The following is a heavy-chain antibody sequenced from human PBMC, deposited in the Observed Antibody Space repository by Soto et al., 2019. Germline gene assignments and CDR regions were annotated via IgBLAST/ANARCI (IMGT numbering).Heavy chain of an antibody. Sequence: QVQLVESGGGVVQPGRSLRLSCAASGFTFSSYAMHWVRQAPGKGLEWVAVISYDGSNKYYADSVKGRFTISRDNSKNTLYLHMNSLRAADTAVYYCASPRLSSDGTTPIDYWGQGALVTVSS. CDR3: ASPRLSSDGTTPIDY. J-gene: IGHJ4*02. D-gene: IGHD1-1*01. V-gene: IGHV3-30-3*01. CDR2: ISYDGSNK. CDR1: GFTFSSYA.